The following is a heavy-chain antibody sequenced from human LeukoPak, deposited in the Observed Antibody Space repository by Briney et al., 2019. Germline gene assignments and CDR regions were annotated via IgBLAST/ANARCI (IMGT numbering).Heavy chain of an antibody. Sequence: QPGGSLRLSCAASGFTFSSYWMSWVRQAPGKGLEWVANINQDGSEKYFVDSVKGRFTISRDNAKNSLYLQMNSLRAEDTAVYYCARGYSSGWYSDYWGQGTLVTVSS. CDR3: ARGYSSGWYSDY. CDR1: GFTFSSYW. CDR2: INQDGSEK. J-gene: IGHJ4*02. V-gene: IGHV3-7*01. D-gene: IGHD6-19*01.